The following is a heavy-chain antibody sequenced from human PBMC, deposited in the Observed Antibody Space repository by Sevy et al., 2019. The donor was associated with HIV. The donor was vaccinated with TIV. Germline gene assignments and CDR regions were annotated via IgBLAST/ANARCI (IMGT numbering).Heavy chain of an antibody. J-gene: IGHJ6*02. CDR1: GFTFSSYG. Sequence: GGSLRLSCAASGFTFSSYGMHWVRQAPGKGLEWVAFIRYDGSIKYYADSVKGRFTISRDNSKNTLYLQMNSLRAEDTAVYYCAKIGSYYYGMDVWGQGTTVTVSS. CDR3: AKIGSYYYGMDV. D-gene: IGHD1-1*01. CDR2: IRYDGSIK. V-gene: IGHV3-30*02.